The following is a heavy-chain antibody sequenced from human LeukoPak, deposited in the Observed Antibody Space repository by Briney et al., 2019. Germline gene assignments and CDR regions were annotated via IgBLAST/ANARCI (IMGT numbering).Heavy chain of an antibody. V-gene: IGHV3-23*01. CDR2: ISGSGGST. Sequence: PGGSLRLSCAASGFTFSSYAMSWVRQAPGKGLEWVSAISGSGGSTYYAGSVKGRFTISRDNSKNTLYLQMNSLRAEDTAVYYCAKTGGRQQLVGYFDYWGQGTLVTVSS. CDR3: AKTGGRQQLVGYFDY. D-gene: IGHD6-13*01. CDR1: GFTFSSYA. J-gene: IGHJ4*02.